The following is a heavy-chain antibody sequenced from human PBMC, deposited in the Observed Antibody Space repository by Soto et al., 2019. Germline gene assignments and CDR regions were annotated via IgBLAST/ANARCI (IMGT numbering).Heavy chain of an antibody. D-gene: IGHD3-22*01. CDR1: GGSFSGYY. CDR2: INHSGST. Sequence: QVQLQQWGAGLLKPSETLSLTCAVYGGSFSGYYWSWIRQPPGKGLEWIGEINHSGSTNYNPSLKSRVTISVDTSKNQFSLKLSSVTAADTAVYYCALTYDSSGYYYAKRPNCYFDLWGRGTLVTVSS. J-gene: IGHJ2*01. V-gene: IGHV4-34*01. CDR3: ALTYDSSGYYYAKRPNCYFDL.